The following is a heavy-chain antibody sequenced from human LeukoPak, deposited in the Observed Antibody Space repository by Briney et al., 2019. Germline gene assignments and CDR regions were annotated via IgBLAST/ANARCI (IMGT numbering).Heavy chain of an antibody. D-gene: IGHD1-26*01. J-gene: IGHJ5*02. CDR1: GYSFNSYS. V-gene: IGHV1-46*02. CDR3: ARGDGYSGNHFRLCGS. CDR2: INPSAGGT. Sequence: GASAKVSCKASGYSFNSYSIHGVRQAPGQGLEGMGIINPSAGGTRYTQTFQGRITLTRDTSTSTVSTDLSSLRPEDTAVYYCARGDGYSGNHFRLCGSWGQGTLVTVSS.